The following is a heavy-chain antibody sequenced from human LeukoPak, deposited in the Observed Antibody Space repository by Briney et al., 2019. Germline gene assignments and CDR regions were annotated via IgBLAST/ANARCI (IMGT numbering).Heavy chain of an antibody. CDR3: AKTSPPYFDWAPVDS. V-gene: IGHV3-23*01. D-gene: IGHD3-9*01. CDR1: GFTFSSYA. CDR2: ISGSGGGT. J-gene: IGHJ4*02. Sequence: GGSLRLSCAASGFTFSSYAMSWVRQAPGKGLEWVSAISGSGGGTYYADSVKGRFTISRDNSKNTLSLQMNSLRIEDTSVYYCAKTSPPYFDWAPVDSWGQGTLVTVSS.